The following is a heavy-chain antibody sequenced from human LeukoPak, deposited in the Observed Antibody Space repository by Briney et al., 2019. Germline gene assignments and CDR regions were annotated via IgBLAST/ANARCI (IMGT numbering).Heavy chain of an antibody. D-gene: IGHD6-19*01. CDR1: GGSISSGSYY. CDR2: IYTSGST. Sequence: SETLSLTCTVSGGSISSGSYYWSWIRQPAGKGLEWIGRIYTSGSTNYNPSLKSRVTMSVDTSKNQFSLKLSSVTAADTAVYYCARVGQWLVQPYFDYWGQGTLVTVSS. J-gene: IGHJ4*02. CDR3: ARVGQWLVQPYFDY. V-gene: IGHV4-61*02.